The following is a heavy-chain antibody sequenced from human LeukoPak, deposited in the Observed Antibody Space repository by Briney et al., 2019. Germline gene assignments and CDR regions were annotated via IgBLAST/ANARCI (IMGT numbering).Heavy chain of an antibody. Sequence: GESLKISCKGSGYSFTSYRIGWVRQLPGKGLEWMGIIYPGDSDTRYSPSFQGQVTISADKSITTAYLQWSSLKASDTAMYYCARQIGYSSNWYFDYWGQGTLVTVSS. CDR2: IYPGDSDT. D-gene: IGHD6-13*01. CDR1: GYSFTSYR. V-gene: IGHV5-51*01. CDR3: ARQIGYSSNWYFDY. J-gene: IGHJ4*02.